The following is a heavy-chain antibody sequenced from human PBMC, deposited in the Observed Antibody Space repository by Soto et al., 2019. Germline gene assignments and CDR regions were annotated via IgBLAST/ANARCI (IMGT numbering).Heavy chain of an antibody. J-gene: IGHJ6*02. D-gene: IGHD3-10*01. CDR1: GYTFTSYY. CDR2: INPSGGST. CDR3: ARGGSDGSRFLYGKDV. V-gene: IGHV1-46*01. Sequence: ASVKVSCKACGYTFTSYYMHWVRQAPGQGLEWMGIINPSGGSTSYAQKXXXXXTXXXDTSTSTVYMELSSLRSEDTAVYYCARGGSDGSRFLYGKDVWGQGTTVTVSS.